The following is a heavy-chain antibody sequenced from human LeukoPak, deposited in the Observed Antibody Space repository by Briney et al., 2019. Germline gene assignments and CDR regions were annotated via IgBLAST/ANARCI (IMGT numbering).Heavy chain of an antibody. D-gene: IGHD3-16*01. CDR3: ATFEGGYFQH. CDR2: LYSGGSI. CDR1: GFTVSSNY. V-gene: IGHV3-53*01. Sequence: GGSLRLSCAASGFTVSSNYMSWVRQAPGKGLEWVSILYSGGSIYYADSVKGRFTISRDNSKNTLYLQVNNQRAEYTAVYYCATFEGGYFQHWGQGTLVTVSS. J-gene: IGHJ1*01.